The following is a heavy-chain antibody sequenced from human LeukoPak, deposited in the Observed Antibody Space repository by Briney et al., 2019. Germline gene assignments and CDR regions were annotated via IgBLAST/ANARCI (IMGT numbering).Heavy chain of an antibody. D-gene: IGHD6-19*01. CDR3: ARGLYSSGWYVISDY. CDR1: GYTFTGYY. Sequence: ASVKVSCKASGYTFTGYYMHWVRQAPGQGLEWMGWINPNSGGTNYAQKFQGRVTMTRDTSISTAYMELSRLRSDDTAVYYCARGLYSSGWYVISDYWGQGTLVTVSS. J-gene: IGHJ4*02. V-gene: IGHV1-2*02. CDR2: INPNSGGT.